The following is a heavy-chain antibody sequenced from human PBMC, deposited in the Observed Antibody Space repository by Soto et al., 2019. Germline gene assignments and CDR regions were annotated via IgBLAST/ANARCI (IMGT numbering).Heavy chain of an antibody. CDR1: GYTFSNYY. CDR3: ARGIVATVIDY. CDR2: IYSNSGGT. Sequence: QVQLVQSGAEVKKPGASVKVSCKASGYTFSNYYIQWMRQAPGQGLEWMGWIYSNSGGTNYAQKFHSRATITRDTYINTDEMEMSGLTSDDTAVYYCARGIVATVIDYWGKGTLVTVTS. V-gene: IGHV1-2*02. J-gene: IGHJ4*02. D-gene: IGHD5-12*01.